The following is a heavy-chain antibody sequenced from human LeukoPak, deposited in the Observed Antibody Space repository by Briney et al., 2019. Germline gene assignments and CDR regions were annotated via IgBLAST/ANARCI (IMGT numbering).Heavy chain of an antibody. D-gene: IGHD1-7*01. Sequence: GGSLRLSCAASGFTFSSYGMHWVRQAPGKGLEWVAFIRYDGSNKYYADSVKGRFTISRDNAKNSLYLQMNSLRAEDTAVYYCARDFGHWELNGGYYFDYWGQGTLVTVSS. V-gene: IGHV3-30*02. CDR3: ARDFGHWELNGGYYFDY. CDR2: IRYDGSNK. J-gene: IGHJ4*02. CDR1: GFTFSSYG.